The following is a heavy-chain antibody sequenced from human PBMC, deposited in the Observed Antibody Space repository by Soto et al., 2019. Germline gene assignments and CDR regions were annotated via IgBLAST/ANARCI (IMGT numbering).Heavy chain of an antibody. V-gene: IGHV3-53*01. J-gene: IGHJ3*02. D-gene: IGHD4-17*01. Sequence: GGPMRFSCSASGSSDSGKKHSPWVCHSPAKGLEWASDPYEVDGTFYADSVKGRFTTSGVSSSTIVYLQMNSLRPDDAPVYDCATWHLREHSYDIWGRGTAVAVAS. CDR2: PYEVDGT. CDR1: GSSDSGKKH. CDR3: ATWHLREHSYDI.